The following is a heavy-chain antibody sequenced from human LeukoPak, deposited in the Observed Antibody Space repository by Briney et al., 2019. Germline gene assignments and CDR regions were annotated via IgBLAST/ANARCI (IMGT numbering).Heavy chain of an antibody. V-gene: IGHV3-7*03. Sequence: GGSLRLSCVPSGFTFSMYWMSWVRQAPGKGLEWVANIKQDGSMKYYVDSVEGLFTISRDNAKHSLNLQMHSLIAEDTAVYDCAKVEEEDPHPKASGKGGTPTRDYYYCYMDVWGKGTTVTVSS. J-gene: IGHJ6*03. CDR2: IKQDGSMK. CDR1: GFTFSMYW. CDR3: AKVEEEDPHPKASGKGGTPTRDYYYCYMDV. D-gene: IGHD1-1*01.